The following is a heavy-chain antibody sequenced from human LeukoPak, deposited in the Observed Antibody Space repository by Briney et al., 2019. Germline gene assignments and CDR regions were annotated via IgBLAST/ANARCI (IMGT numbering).Heavy chain of an antibody. CDR2: IWYDGSNK. J-gene: IGHJ4*02. Sequence: GGSLRLSCAASGFTFSSDGMHWVRQAPGKGLEWVAVIWYDGSNKYYADSVKGRFTISRDNSKNTLYLQMNSLRAEDTAVYYCARDVDYGDSFFDYWGQGTLVTVSS. CDR3: ARDVDYGDSFFDY. CDR1: GFTFSSDG. V-gene: IGHV3-33*01. D-gene: IGHD4-17*01.